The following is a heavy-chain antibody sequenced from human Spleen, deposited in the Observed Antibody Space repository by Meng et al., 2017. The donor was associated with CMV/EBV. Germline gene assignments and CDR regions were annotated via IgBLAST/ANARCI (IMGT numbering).Heavy chain of an antibody. CDR3: AKHGSEGYYYGMDV. CDR2: ISYDGSNK. J-gene: IGHJ6*02. V-gene: IGHV3-30*04. CDR1: GFTFSSYA. Sequence: GESLKISCAASGFTFSSYAMHWVRQAPGKGLEWVAVISYDGSNKYYADSVKGRFTISRDNSKNTLYLQMNSLRAEDTAVYYCAKHGSEGYYYGMDVWGQGTTVTVSS. D-gene: IGHD1-14*01.